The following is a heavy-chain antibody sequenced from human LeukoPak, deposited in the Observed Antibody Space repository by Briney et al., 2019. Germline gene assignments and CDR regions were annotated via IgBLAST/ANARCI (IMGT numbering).Heavy chain of an antibody. D-gene: IGHD3-10*01. Sequence: GGSLRLSCAASGFTFSSYAMHWVRQAPGKGLEWVSSISSSSSYIYYADSVKGRFTISRDNAKNSLYLQMNSLRAEDTAVYYCARDFYYGSGSYYYWGQGTLVTVSS. CDR3: ARDFYYGSGSYYY. V-gene: IGHV3-21*01. CDR1: GFTFSSYA. CDR2: ISSSSSYI. J-gene: IGHJ4*02.